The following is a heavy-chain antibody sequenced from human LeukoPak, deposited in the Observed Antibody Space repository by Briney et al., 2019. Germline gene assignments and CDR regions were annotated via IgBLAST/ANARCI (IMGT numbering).Heavy chain of an antibody. Sequence: GVSLRLSCAASGFTFNSYAMTWVRQAPGKGLEWVSSIRDSGDRTYYADSVKGRFTISRDNSKNTLFLQMNSLRAEDTAVYYCTKDGEAPRYSSYWGQGTLVTVS. CDR3: TKDGEAPRYSSY. J-gene: IGHJ4*02. V-gene: IGHV3-23*01. CDR1: GFTFNSYA. CDR2: IRDSGDRT. D-gene: IGHD6-19*01.